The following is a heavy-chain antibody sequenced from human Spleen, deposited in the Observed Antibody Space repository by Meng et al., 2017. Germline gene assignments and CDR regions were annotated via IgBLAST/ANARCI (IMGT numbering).Heavy chain of an antibody. CDR2: ISGSGISK. D-gene: IGHD3-22*01. Sequence: GGSLRLSCVASGFTFSSSAMTWVRQAPGKGLEWVSTISGSGISKYHADSVKGRFTISRDTSKNSLNLQMNSLRVEDTGVYYCAKNGALGFYYSLDDWGQGTMVTVSS. V-gene: IGHV3-23*01. J-gene: IGHJ4*02. CDR1: GFTFSSSA. CDR3: AKNGALGFYYSLDD.